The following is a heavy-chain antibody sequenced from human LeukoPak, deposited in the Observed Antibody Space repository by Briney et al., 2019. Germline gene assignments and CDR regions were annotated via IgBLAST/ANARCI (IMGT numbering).Heavy chain of an antibody. CDR1: GFTFSSYS. CDR2: ISSSSSYI. J-gene: IGHJ4*02. CDR3: ARGWGNIRTTGSSFDN. D-gene: IGHD7-27*01. Sequence: GGSLRLSCAASGFTFSSYSMNWVRQAPGKGLEWVSSISSSSSYIYYADSVKGRFTTSRDNAKNSLYLQMNSLTVEDTAVYYCARGWGNIRTTGSSFDNWGQGTLVTVSS. V-gene: IGHV3-21*01.